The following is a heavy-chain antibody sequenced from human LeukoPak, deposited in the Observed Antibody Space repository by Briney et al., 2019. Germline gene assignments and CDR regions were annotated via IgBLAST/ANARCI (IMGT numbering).Heavy chain of an antibody. CDR1: GGSISSGGYS. V-gene: IGHV4-30-2*01. Sequence: KTSETLSLTCAVSGGSISSGGYSWSWIRQPPGKGLEWIGYIYHSGSTYYNPSLKSRVTISVDRSKNQFSLKLSSVTAADTAVYYCAREEGLLGAFDIWGQGTMVTVSS. CDR2: IYHSGST. D-gene: IGHD3-16*01. CDR3: AREEGLLGAFDI. J-gene: IGHJ3*02.